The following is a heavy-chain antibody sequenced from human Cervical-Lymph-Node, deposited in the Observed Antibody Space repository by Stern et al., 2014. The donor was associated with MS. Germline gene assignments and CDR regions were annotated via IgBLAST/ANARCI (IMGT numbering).Heavy chain of an antibody. J-gene: IGHJ4*02. CDR2: INHSGGT. Sequence: QVQLQQWGAGLLRPSETLSLTCAVSGVSFNDYYWSWFRQPPGKRPEWIAEINHSGGTNYKPSLRSRVTMSVDTSRSQFSLNLTSVTAADTAVYYCALPEHSWGQGTLVTVTS. V-gene: IGHV4-34*01. CDR3: ALPEHS. CDR1: GVSFNDYY.